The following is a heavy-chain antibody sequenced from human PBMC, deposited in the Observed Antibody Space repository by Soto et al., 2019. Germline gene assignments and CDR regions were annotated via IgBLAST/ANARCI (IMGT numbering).Heavy chain of an antibody. CDR3: AKRGYYYDSSGYHSRAEYFQH. V-gene: IGHV3-23*01. CDR1: GFAFSSYA. J-gene: IGHJ1*01. CDR2: ISGSGGST. Sequence: EVQLLESGGGLVQPGGSLRLSCAASGFAFSSYAMSWVRQAPGKGLEWVSAISGSGGSTYYADSVKGRFTISRDNSKNTLYLHMNSLRAEDTAVYYCAKRGYYYDSSGYHSRAEYFQHWGQGTLVTVSS. D-gene: IGHD3-22*01.